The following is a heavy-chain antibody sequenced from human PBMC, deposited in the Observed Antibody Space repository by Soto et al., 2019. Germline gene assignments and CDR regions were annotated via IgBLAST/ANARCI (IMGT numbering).Heavy chain of an antibody. J-gene: IGHJ4*02. D-gene: IGHD3-22*01. V-gene: IGHV3-33*01. CDR3: ARDYALRDSSGYYYGYFDY. Sequence: QVQLVESGGGVVQPGRSLRLSCAASGFTFSSYGMHWVRQAPGKGLEWVAVIWYDGSNKYYADSVKGRFTISRDNSKNTLYLQMTSLRAEVTAVYYCARDYALRDSSGYYYGYFDYWGQGTLVTVSS. CDR1: GFTFSSYG. CDR2: IWYDGSNK.